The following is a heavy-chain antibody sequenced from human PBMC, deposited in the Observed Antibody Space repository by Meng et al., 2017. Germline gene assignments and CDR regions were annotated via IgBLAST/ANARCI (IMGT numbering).Heavy chain of an antibody. D-gene: IGHD4/OR15-4a*01. V-gene: IGHV4-30-4*01. J-gene: IGHJ5*02. CDR3: ARRGADYGAFDP. CDR1: GGSISSGHYY. CDR2: IYYSGST. Sequence: QLQLQEAGPGLVKPSQTLSLTCTVSGGSISSGHYYWSWIRQPPGKGLEWIGYIYYSGSTHYNPSLKSRVIISLDTSKNQFSLKLSSVTAADTAVYYCARRGADYGAFDPWGQGTLVTVSS.